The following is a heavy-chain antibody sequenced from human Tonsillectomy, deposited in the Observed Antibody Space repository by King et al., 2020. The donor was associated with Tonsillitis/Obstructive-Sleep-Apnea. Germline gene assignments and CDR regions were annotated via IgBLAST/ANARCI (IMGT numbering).Heavy chain of an antibody. CDR1: GFTFSSYA. D-gene: IGHD2-2*01. Sequence: VQLVESGGGLVQPGGSLRLSCAASGFTFSSYAMSWFRQAPGKGLEWVSAISGIGGNTYYADSVKGRFTISRDNSKNTLYLQMNSLRAEDTAVYYCAKGPVVPAATYYFDHWGQGTLVTVSS. V-gene: IGHV3-23*04. CDR3: AKGPVVPAATYYFDH. J-gene: IGHJ4*02. CDR2: ISGIGGNT.